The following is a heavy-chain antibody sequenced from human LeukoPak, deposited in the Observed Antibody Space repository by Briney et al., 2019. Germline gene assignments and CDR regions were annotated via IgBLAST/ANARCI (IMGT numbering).Heavy chain of an antibody. Sequence: GGSLRLSCAASGFTFSNHAMHWVRQAPGKGLEYVSAISSNGGGTFYANSVKGRFTISRDNSKNTLYLQMGSLRADDMAVYYCARDPGTVTTPFWYFDLWGRGTLVTVSS. CDR2: ISSNGGGT. CDR3: ARDPGTVTTPFWYFDL. D-gene: IGHD4-17*01. J-gene: IGHJ2*01. CDR1: GFTFSNHA. V-gene: IGHV3-64*01.